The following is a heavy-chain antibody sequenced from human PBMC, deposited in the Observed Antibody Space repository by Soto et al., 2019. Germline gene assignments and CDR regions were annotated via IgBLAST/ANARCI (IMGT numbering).Heavy chain of an antibody. CDR2: VYYSGTT. Sequence: QEQLQESGPSLLKPSETLSLTCAVSGDSININTYYWDWIRQSPGKGLEWIGSVYYSGTTYYNPSLKSRVKISIDTSNSQFSPTWTSLTAADTALYFCARHNQYYSSSVDIWGRGRLVTVSS. J-gene: IGHJ3*02. CDR1: GDSININTYY. D-gene: IGHD2-2*01. CDR3: ARHNQYYSSSVDI. V-gene: IGHV4-39*01.